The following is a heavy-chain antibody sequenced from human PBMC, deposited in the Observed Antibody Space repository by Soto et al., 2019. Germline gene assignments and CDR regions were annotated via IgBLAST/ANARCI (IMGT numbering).Heavy chain of an antibody. CDR1: GGFISSSTYY. CDR3: ARDGPMYSEKLFDY. J-gene: IGHJ4*02. D-gene: IGHD1-26*01. Sequence: QLQLQESGPGLVKPSETLSLTCTVSGGFISSSTYYWAWIRKPPGKGLELIGSIYYGGNTYYNPADESRGIISVDTSKTPIFLKLGSVTSADTAVYDCARDGPMYSEKLFDYWGQGILVTVSS. V-gene: IGHV4-39*02. CDR2: IYYGGNT.